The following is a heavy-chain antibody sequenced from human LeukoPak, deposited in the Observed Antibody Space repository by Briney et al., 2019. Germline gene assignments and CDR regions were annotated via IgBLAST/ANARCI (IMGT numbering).Heavy chain of an antibody. CDR2: INPNSGGT. J-gene: IGHJ5*02. CDR1: GYTLTELS. Sequence: ASVKVSCKVPGYTLTELSMHWVRQAPGQGLEWMGWINPNSGGTNYAQKFQGRVTMTRDMSTTTDYMELSSLRSEDTAVYYCARDNSVGDIAWWFDPWGQGTLVTVSS. CDR3: ARDNSVGDIAWWFDP. D-gene: IGHD3-16*02. V-gene: IGHV1-2*02.